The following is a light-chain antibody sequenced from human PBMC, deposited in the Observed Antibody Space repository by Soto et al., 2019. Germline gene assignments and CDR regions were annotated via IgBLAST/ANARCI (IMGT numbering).Light chain of an antibody. J-gene: IGKJ1*01. CDR1: QSVSNNY. CDR2: GAS. Sequence: ELVLTQSPGTLSLSPGERATLSCRASQSVSNNYLAWYQQKPGQAPRLLIYGASNRATGIPDRFSGSGSGTEFPLTISRLEPEDFAVYYCQQYGSSGTFGQGTKVDIK. V-gene: IGKV3-20*01. CDR3: QQYGSSGT.